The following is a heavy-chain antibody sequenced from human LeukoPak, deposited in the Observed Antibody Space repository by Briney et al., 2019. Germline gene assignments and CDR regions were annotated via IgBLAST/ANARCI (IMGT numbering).Heavy chain of an antibody. Sequence: PSETLSLTCTVSGGSISGYYWSWIRQPPGKGLEWIGYIYYSGSTNYNPSLKSRVTISVDTSKNQFSLKLSSVTAADTAVYYCARLGAYCSGGSCYPYFDYWGQGTLVTVSS. D-gene: IGHD2-15*01. J-gene: IGHJ4*02. CDR1: GGSISGYY. CDR3: ARLGAYCSGGSCYPYFDY. V-gene: IGHV4-59*08. CDR2: IYYSGST.